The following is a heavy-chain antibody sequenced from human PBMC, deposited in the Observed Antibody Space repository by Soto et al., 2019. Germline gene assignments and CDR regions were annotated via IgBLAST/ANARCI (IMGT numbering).Heavy chain of an antibody. J-gene: IGHJ4*02. V-gene: IGHV3-15*01. Sequence: HLMESGGDLVKPGGSLRLSCAASGFMFSSAWMSWVRQAPGKGLEWVGRIKSKRDGGTTDYAPPVKGRFVISRDDSKNTLYLQMNSLKTDDTAVYYCVEGWNDFWGQGTLVAVSS. D-gene: IGHD1-1*01. CDR1: GFMFSSAW. CDR3: VEGWNDF. CDR2: IKSKRDGGTT.